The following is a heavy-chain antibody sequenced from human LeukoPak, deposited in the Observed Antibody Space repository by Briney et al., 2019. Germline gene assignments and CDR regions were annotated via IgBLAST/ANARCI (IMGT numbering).Heavy chain of an antibody. D-gene: IGHD3-9*01. V-gene: IGHV3-33*01. CDR3: ARDRQLQYFDY. CDR1: GFTFRNHG. Sequence: GGSLRLSCAASGFTFRNHGMHWVRQAPGKGLEWVAVIWYDGSNQLYADSVKGRFTISRDNSKNTLHLQMNSLRAEDTAVYYCARDRQLQYFDYWGLGTLVTVSS. J-gene: IGHJ4*02. CDR2: IWYDGSNQ.